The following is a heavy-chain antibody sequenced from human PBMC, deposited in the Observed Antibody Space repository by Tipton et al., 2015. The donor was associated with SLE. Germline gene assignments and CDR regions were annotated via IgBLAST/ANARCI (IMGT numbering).Heavy chain of an antibody. CDR2: IYYSGSA. D-gene: IGHD6-19*01. Sequence: TLSLTCTVSGASLNSHYWSWIRQPPGKGLEWIGYIYYSGSAFYNPSLKSRVTMSVDTSKNQFFMRLSSATAADTAGYYCARVGYSSGSYYFDYWGQGTLVTVSS. V-gene: IGHV4-59*06. J-gene: IGHJ4*02. CDR1: GASLNSHY. CDR3: ARVGYSSGSYYFDY.